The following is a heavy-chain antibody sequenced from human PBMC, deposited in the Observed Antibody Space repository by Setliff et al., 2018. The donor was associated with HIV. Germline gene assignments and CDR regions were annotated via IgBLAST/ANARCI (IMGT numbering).Heavy chain of an antibody. CDR1: GYTFTSYG. CDR2: IRAYNGNT. CDR3: ARDLGYSAFDNFDY. V-gene: IGHV1-18*01. Sequence: EASVKVSCKASGYTFTSYGISWVRQAHGQGLEWMGSIRAYNGNTNYAQKFQGRVTMTRDTSTSTDYMELRSLTSDDTAVYYCARDLGYSAFDNFDYWGQGTLVTVSS. J-gene: IGHJ4*02. D-gene: IGHD5-12*01.